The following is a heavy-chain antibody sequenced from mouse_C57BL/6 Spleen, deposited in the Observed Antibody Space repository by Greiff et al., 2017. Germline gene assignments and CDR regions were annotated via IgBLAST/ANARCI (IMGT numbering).Heavy chain of an antibody. CDR1: GYTFTDYN. CDR3: ARGHYDRDYDAMDY. Sequence: EVQLQQSGPELVKPGASVKIPCKASGYTFTDYNMDWVKQSHGKSLEWIGDINPNNGGTIYNQKFKGKATLTVDKSSSTAYMELRSLTSEDTAVYYCARGHYDRDYDAMDYWGQGTSVTVSS. V-gene: IGHV1-18*01. D-gene: IGHD2-4*01. J-gene: IGHJ4*01. CDR2: INPNNGGT.